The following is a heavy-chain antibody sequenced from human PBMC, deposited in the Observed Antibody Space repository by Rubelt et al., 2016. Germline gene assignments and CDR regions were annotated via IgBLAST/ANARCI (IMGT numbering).Heavy chain of an antibody. Sequence: QVQLQQWGAGLLKPSETLSLTCDVYGGSFSGYYWSWIRQPPGKGLEWIGEINHSGSTNYNPSLKSRVTISVDTSKNQFSLKLTSVTAADTAAYYCARHGHSSGRYLEKGGFDDWGQGTLVTVPS. CDR1: GGSFSGYY. V-gene: IGHV4-34*01. CDR2: INHSGST. D-gene: IGHD6-19*01. J-gene: IGHJ4*02. CDR3: ARHGHSSGRYLEKGGFDD.